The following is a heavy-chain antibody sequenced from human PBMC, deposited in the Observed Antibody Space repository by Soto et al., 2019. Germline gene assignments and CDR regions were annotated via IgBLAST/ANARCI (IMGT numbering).Heavy chain of an antibody. CDR2: IGTDGGGT. CDR1: GFTFRSHR. D-gene: IGHD4-17*01. Sequence: EVQLVESGGGLVQPGGSLRVSCAASGFTFRSHRIHWVRQAPGKGLEWVQRIGTDGGGTSYADSVKGRFTICAYNAENTVYLQMNGRRVENTAVYYCATVFDVWGQGTLVTVSS. J-gene: IGHJ4*02. V-gene: IGHV3-74*01. CDR3: ATVFDV.